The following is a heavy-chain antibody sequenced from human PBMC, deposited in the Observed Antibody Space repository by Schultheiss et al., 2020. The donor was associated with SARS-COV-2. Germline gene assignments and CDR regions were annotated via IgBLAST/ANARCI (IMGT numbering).Heavy chain of an antibody. Sequence: SETLSLTCTVSGGSISSSSYYWSWIRQPPGKGLEWIGEINHSGSTNYNPSLKSRVTISVDTSKNQFSLKLSSVTAADTAVYYCARARRALDYWGQGTLVTVSS. V-gene: IGHV4-39*07. CDR3: ARARRALDY. CDR1: GGSISSSSYY. J-gene: IGHJ4*02. CDR2: INHSGST.